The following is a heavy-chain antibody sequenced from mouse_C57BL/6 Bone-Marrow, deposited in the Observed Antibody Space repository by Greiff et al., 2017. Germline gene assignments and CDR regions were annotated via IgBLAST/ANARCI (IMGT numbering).Heavy chain of an antibody. Sequence: QVQLQQSGAELARPGASVKLSCKASGYTFTRYGISWVKQRTGQGLEWIGEIYPRSGNTYYNEKFKGKDTLTADKSSNTAYMELRSLKSEDSAVYFCARSEYYSMDYWGQGTSVTVSS. CDR1: GYTFTRYG. V-gene: IGHV1-81*01. CDR2: IYPRSGNT. J-gene: IGHJ4*01. CDR3: ARSEYYSMDY.